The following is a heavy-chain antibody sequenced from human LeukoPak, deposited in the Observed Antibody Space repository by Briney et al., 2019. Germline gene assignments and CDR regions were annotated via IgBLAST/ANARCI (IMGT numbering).Heavy chain of an antibody. CDR1: GFTFSSYE. V-gene: IGHV3-48*03. D-gene: IGHD5-12*01. Sequence: GGSLRLSCAASGFTFSSYEMNWVRQAPGKGLEWVSYISSSGSTIYYADSVKGRFTISRDNAKNSRYLQMNSLRAEDTAVYYCARDHYRGYDFDYWGQGTLVTVSS. CDR3: ARDHYRGYDFDY. CDR2: ISSSGSTI. J-gene: IGHJ4*02.